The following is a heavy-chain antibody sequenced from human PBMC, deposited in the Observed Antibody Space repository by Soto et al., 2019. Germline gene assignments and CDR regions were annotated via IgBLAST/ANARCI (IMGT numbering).Heavy chain of an antibody. D-gene: IGHD4-4*01. CDR1: GGSISSSSYY. J-gene: IGHJ6*03. Sequence: NPSETLSLTCTVSGGSISSSSYYWGWIRQPPGKGLEWIGSIYYSGSTYYNPSLKSRVTISVDTSKNQFSLKLSSVTAADTAVYYCASLSPNSNYVLLGYYYYYYMDVWGKGTTVTVSS. CDR3: ASLSPNSNYVLLGYYYYYYMDV. V-gene: IGHV4-39*01. CDR2: IYYSGST.